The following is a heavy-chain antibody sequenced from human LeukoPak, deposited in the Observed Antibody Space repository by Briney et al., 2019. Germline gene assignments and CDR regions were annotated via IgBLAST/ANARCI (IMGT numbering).Heavy chain of an antibody. CDR2: IYYSGST. J-gene: IGHJ4*02. Sequence: KPSETLSLTCTVSGGSISSSSYYWGWIRQPPGKGLEWIGSIYYSGSTYYNPSLKSRVTISVDTSKNQFSLKLSSVTAADTAVYYCASDPYYYDSSGYYYTFDYWGQGTLVTVSS. CDR1: GGSISSSSYY. V-gene: IGHV4-39*01. CDR3: ASDPYYYDSSGYYYTFDY. D-gene: IGHD3-22*01.